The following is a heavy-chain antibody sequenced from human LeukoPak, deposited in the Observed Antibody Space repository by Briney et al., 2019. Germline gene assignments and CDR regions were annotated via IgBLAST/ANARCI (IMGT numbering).Heavy chain of an antibody. CDR1: GFTFNAFW. Sequence: GGSLRLSCAASGFTFNAFWMTWVRQAPGRGLEWLANINQDGTETYYVDSVKGRFTISRDNAKNSVFLQLRNLRGEDTALYYCARTIWFGELVDFWGQGALVTVSS. V-gene: IGHV3-7*01. J-gene: IGHJ4*02. D-gene: IGHD3-10*01. CDR2: INQDGTET. CDR3: ARTIWFGELVDF.